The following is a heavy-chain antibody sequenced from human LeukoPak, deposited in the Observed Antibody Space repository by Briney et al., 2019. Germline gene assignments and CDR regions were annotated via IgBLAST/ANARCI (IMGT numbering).Heavy chain of an antibody. V-gene: IGHV4-39*01. CDR3: ARQTGSGLFILP. Sequence: ETLSLPFTVPGVSISSSNSYWGWIRQPPGEGLEWIGSIYYSGNTYYNASLKSQVSIPIDTSKNQFSLRLTSVTAADTAGYYCARQTGSGLFILPGGQGTLVTVSS. D-gene: IGHD3/OR15-3a*01. CDR2: IYYSGNT. J-gene: IGHJ4*02. CDR1: GVSISSSNSY.